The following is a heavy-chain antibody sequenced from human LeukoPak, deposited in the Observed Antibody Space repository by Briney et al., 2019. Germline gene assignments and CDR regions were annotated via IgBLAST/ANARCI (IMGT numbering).Heavy chain of an antibody. Sequence: ASVKVSCKASGYTFTNYIISWVRQAPGQGLEWMGWISAYNGNTNYAQKLQGRVTMTTDTSTATAYMELRSLRSDDTAVYYCASFPPPQQLVPFAGDAFDIWAQGTMVTVSS. CDR2: ISAYNGNT. V-gene: IGHV1-18*01. CDR1: GYTFTNYI. J-gene: IGHJ3*02. CDR3: ASFPPPQQLVPFAGDAFDI. D-gene: IGHD6-13*01.